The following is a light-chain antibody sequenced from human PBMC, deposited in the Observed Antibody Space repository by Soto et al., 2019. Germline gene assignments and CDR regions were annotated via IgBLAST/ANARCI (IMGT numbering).Light chain of an antibody. V-gene: IGKV1-39*01. J-gene: IGKJ1*01. CDR3: QQSYSSPPT. CDR1: QDIRNY. Sequence: DIQMTQSPSSVSASVGDRVTITCQASQDIRNYLNWYQQKPGKAPKLLIFAASSLQSGVPSRFSGSRSGPDFTLTISSLQPEDFATYYCQQSYSSPPTFGQGTKVDIK. CDR2: AAS.